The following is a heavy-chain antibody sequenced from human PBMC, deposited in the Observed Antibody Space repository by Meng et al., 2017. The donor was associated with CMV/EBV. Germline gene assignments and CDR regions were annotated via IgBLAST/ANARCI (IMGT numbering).Heavy chain of an antibody. J-gene: IGHJ4*02. Sequence: GGSLRLSCAASGFTFSNAWMSWVRQAPGKGLEWVGRIKSKTDGGTTDYAAPVKGRFTISRDDSKNTLYLQMNSLKTEDTAVYYCTTDPPVLRFLEWLSTLCHWGQGTLVTVSS. CDR2: IKSKTDGGTT. CDR3: TTDPPVLRFLEWLSTLCH. CDR1: GFTFSNAW. V-gene: IGHV3-15*01. D-gene: IGHD3-3*01.